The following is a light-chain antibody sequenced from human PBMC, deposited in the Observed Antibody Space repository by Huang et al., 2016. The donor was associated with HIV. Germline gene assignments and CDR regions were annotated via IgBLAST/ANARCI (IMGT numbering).Light chain of an antibody. CDR2: WAS. Sequence: DIVMTQSPDSLAVSPGERATIKCKSSQRVLYRSNNKEYLAWYQKKAGKPPKLLIYWASTRESGVPDRFSGSGSGTDFTLTISSLQAEDVAVYYCQQFYSAPFTFGGGTKVEIK. CDR1: QRVLYRSNNKEY. V-gene: IGKV4-1*01. CDR3: QQFYSAPFT. J-gene: IGKJ4*01.